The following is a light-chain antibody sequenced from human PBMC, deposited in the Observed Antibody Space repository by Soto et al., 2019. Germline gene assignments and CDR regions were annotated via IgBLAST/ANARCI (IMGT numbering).Light chain of an antibody. CDR2: EVT. CDR3: SSYTGGNPSYV. CDR1: SSDVGGYDY. V-gene: IGLV2-8*01. J-gene: IGLJ1*01. Sequence: QSLLTHPPSSSGSPGQSVTISCTGTSSDVGGYDYVSWYQQHPGKAPKLMIYEVTIRPSGVSDRFSGSKSGNTASLTASGLQAEDEADYYCSSYTGGNPSYVFGTGTKVTGL.